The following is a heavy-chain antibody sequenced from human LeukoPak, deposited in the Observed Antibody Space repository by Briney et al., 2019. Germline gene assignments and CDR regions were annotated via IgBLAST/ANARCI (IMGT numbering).Heavy chain of an antibody. D-gene: IGHD4-11*01. Sequence: SETLSLTCTVSGGSISGGSYYWSWIRQPAGKGLEWIGRIYTSGSTNYNPSLKSRVTISVDTSKNQFSLKLSSVTAADTAVYYCARSSYAMTTVTAYYYYYMDVWGKGTTVTVSS. V-gene: IGHV4-61*02. CDR3: ARSSYAMTTVTAYYYYYMDV. J-gene: IGHJ6*03. CDR1: GGSISGGSYY. CDR2: IYTSGST.